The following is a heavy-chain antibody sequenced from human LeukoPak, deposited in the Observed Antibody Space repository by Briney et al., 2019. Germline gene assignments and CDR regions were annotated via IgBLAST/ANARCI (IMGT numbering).Heavy chain of an antibody. CDR3: AKGRGYSYGSQHDAFDI. V-gene: IGHV3-30*02. CDR1: GFTFSTYG. J-gene: IGHJ3*02. Sequence: GGSLRLSCAASGFTFSTYGMHWVRQAPGKGLEWVTFIQYDASNKYYADSLKGRFTISRDNPKNTLYLQMNSLRAEDTAVYYCAKGRGYSYGSQHDAFDICGQGTMVTVSS. CDR2: IQYDASNK. D-gene: IGHD5-18*01.